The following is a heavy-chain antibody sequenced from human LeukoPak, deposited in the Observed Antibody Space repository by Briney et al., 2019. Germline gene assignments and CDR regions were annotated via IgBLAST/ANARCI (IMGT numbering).Heavy chain of an antibody. D-gene: IGHD2-15*01. CDR2: IIPIFGTA. Sequence: SVKVSCKASGGTFSSYAISWVRQAPGQGLGLMGGIIPIFGTANYAQKFQGRVTITADKSTSTAYMELSSLRYEDTAVYYCASDSPWYCSGGSCYYYWGQGTLVTVSS. CDR3: ASDSPWYCSGGSCYYY. V-gene: IGHV1-69*06. J-gene: IGHJ4*02. CDR1: GGTFSSYA.